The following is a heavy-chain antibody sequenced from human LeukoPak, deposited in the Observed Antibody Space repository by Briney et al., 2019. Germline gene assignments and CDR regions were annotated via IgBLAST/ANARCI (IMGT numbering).Heavy chain of an antibody. D-gene: IGHD6-6*01. CDR2: IKQDGSDE. Sequence: GGSLRLSCAASGFTFSNYWMTWVRQAPGKGLEWVANIKQDGSDENYVDSVKGRFTISRDNGKNSLYLQMNSLRAEDTAVDYCARGGSDSDYWGQGTLVTVSS. CDR3: ARGGSDSDY. J-gene: IGHJ4*02. CDR1: GFTFSNYW. V-gene: IGHV3-7*04.